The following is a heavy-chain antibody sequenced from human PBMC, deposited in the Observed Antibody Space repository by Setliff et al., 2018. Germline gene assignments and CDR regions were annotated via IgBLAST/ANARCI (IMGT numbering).Heavy chain of an antibody. J-gene: IGHJ1*01. V-gene: IGHV1-69*06. CDR1: GGTFGDYG. CDR3: ARAAGSLTSDEYFHH. D-gene: IGHD6-25*01. CDR2: IILIFDRT. Sequence: SVKVSCKASGGTFGDYGITWVRQAPGQGLEWMGGIILIFDRTKYAQKFQGRATITADKSTSTAYMELSSLKSEDTAVYYCARAAGSLTSDEYFHHWGQGTLVTVSS.